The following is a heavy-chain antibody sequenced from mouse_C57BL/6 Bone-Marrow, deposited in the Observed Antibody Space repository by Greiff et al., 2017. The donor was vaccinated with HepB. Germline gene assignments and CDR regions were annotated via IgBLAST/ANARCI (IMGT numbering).Heavy chain of an antibody. D-gene: IGHD1-1*01. J-gene: IGHJ2*01. CDR3: ARIGDYYGSSLDY. CDR2: IDPSDSYT. CDR1: GYTFTSYW. Sequence: QVQLQQPGAELVMPGASVKLSCKASGYTFTSYWMHWVQQRPGQGLEWIGEIDPSDSYTNYNQKFKGKSTLTVDKSSSTAYMQLSSLTSEDSAVYYCARIGDYYGSSLDYWGQGTTLTVSS. V-gene: IGHV1-69*01.